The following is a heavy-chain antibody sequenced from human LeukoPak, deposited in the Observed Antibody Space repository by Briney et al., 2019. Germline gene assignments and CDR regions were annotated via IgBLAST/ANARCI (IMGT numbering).Heavy chain of an antibody. CDR2: IYYSGGT. V-gene: IGHV4-59*08. D-gene: IGHD3-10*01. CDR3: ARRSGSGSNIFFDY. Sequence: SETLSLTCTVSGASITSYYWSWIRQPPGKGLEWIGYIYYSGGTDYNPSLKSRVTISVDTSKNHLSLKLSSVTAADTAVYYCARRSGSGSNIFFDYWGQGTLVTVSS. J-gene: IGHJ4*02. CDR1: GASITSYY.